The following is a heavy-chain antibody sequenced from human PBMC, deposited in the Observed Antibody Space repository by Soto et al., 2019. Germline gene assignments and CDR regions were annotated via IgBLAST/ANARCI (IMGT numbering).Heavy chain of an antibody. CDR2: ITSSSTTI. D-gene: IGHD6-13*01. J-gene: IGHJ5*02. Sequence: CGSLRLSCAASGFTFSTYSMNWVRQAPGKGLEWISYITSSSTTIFYADSVKGRFTISRDNAKNSLYLQMNSLRDEDTSVYYCARDNGIAGSFDPWGQGTMVTVSA. V-gene: IGHV3-48*02. CDR1: GFTFSTYS. CDR3: ARDNGIAGSFDP.